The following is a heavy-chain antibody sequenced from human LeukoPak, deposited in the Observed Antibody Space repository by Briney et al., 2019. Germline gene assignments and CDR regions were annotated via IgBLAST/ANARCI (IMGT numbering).Heavy chain of an antibody. CDR1: GFTVSSNY. V-gene: IGHV3-66*01. Sequence: GGSLRLSCAASGFTVSSNYMSWVRQAPGKGLEWVSVIYSGGSTYYADSVKGRFTISRDNSKNTQYLQMNSLRAEDTAVYYCARGPYSGSYYAEYFQHWGQGTLVTVSS. J-gene: IGHJ1*01. D-gene: IGHD1-26*01. CDR3: ARGPYSGSYYAEYFQH. CDR2: IYSGGST.